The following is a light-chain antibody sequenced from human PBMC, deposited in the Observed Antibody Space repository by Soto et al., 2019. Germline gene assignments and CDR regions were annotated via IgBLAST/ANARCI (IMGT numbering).Light chain of an antibody. CDR1: QRVSSSY. V-gene: IGKV3-20*01. CDR2: GAS. Sequence: EIVLTQSPGTLSLSPGERATLSCRASQRVSSSYLAWYQQKPGQDPRLLIYGASSRATGIPDRFSGSGSGTDFTLTISRLEPEDFAVYYCHQYDSSPLTFGGGTKVAIK. J-gene: IGKJ4*01. CDR3: HQYDSSPLT.